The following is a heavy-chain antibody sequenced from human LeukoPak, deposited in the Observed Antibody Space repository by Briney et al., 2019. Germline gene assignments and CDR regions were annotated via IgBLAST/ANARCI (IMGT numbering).Heavy chain of an antibody. V-gene: IGHV4-30-2*01. Sequence: SETLSLTCAVSGGSISSGGYSWSWIRQPPGKGLEWIGYIYHSGSTYYNPSLKSRVTISVDTSKNQFSLKLSSVTAADTAVYYCASRLLYSSSSGVGDYWGQGTLVTVSS. CDR2: IYHSGST. J-gene: IGHJ4*02. D-gene: IGHD6-6*01. CDR1: GGSISSGGYS. CDR3: ASRLLYSSSSGVGDY.